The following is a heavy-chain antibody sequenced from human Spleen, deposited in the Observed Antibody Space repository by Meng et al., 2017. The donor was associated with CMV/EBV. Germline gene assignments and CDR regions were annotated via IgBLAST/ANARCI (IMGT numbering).Heavy chain of an antibody. CDR2: IYYSGST. J-gene: IGHJ6*02. D-gene: IGHD3-3*01. CDR3: VRDFIVFGGRLDV. CDR1: GGSISSGDYY. V-gene: IGHV4-30-4*08. Sequence: SETLSLTCTVSGGSISSGDYYWSWIRQPPGKGLEWIGYIYYSGSTYYNPSLKSRVAISIDTSKNQFSLKLSSVTAADTAVYYCVRDFIVFGGRLDVWGQGTTVTVS.